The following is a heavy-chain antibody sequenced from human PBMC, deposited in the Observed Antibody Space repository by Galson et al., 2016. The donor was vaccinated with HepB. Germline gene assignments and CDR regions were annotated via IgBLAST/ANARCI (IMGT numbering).Heavy chain of an antibody. CDR3: ASGPDHIYGKRDYFPHQIDY. Sequence: SLRLSCAASGFIVSQNYMSWVRQAPGKGLEWVSVVYSGGGTHHADSVKGRFTTSRDFSKDTLYLQLNSPRAEDTAVYCCASGPDHIYGKRDYFPHQIDYWGRGARVTVSS. CDR2: VYSGGGT. CDR1: GFIVSQNY. J-gene: IGHJ4*02. V-gene: IGHV3-53*01. D-gene: IGHD3-10*01.